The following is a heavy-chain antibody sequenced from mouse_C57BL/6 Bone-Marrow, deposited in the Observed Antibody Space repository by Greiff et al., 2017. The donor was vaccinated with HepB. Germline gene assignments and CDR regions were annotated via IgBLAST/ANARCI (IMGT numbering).Heavy chain of an antibody. CDR3: ASLYYGSSWYFDV. Sequence: VQLQQSGPELVKPGASVKISCKASGYAFSSSWMNWVKQRPGKGLEWIGRIYPGDGDTNYNGKFKGKATLTADKSSSTAYMQLSSLTSEDSAVYFCASLYYGSSWYFDVWGTGTTVTVSS. J-gene: IGHJ1*03. CDR1: GYAFSSSW. V-gene: IGHV1-82*01. D-gene: IGHD1-1*01. CDR2: IYPGDGDT.